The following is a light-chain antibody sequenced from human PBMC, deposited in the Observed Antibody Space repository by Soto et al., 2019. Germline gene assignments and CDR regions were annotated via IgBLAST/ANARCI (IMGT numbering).Light chain of an antibody. CDR3: AAWDDSLVV. Sequence: QSVLTQPPSASGTPGQRVTIPCSGSSSNIGSNTVNWYQQLPGTAPKLLLYSNNQRPSGVPDRFSGSKSGTSASLAISGLQSEDEADYYCAAWDDSLVVFGGGTKLTVL. J-gene: IGLJ2*01. V-gene: IGLV1-44*01. CDR2: SNN. CDR1: SSNIGSNT.